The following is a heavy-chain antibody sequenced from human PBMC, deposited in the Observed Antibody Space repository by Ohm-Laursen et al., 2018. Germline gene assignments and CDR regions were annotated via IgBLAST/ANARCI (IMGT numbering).Heavy chain of an antibody. D-gene: IGHD6-13*01. V-gene: IGHV4-34*01. CDR1: GGSFSGYY. CDR2: INHSGST. CDR3: ARGLRGQQLGNWFDP. Sequence: SETLSLTCAVYGGSFSGYYWSWIRQPPGKGLEWIGEINHSGSTNYNPSLKSRVTISVDTSKNQFSLKLSSVTAADTAVYYCARGLRGQQLGNWFDPWGQGTLVTVSS. J-gene: IGHJ5*02.